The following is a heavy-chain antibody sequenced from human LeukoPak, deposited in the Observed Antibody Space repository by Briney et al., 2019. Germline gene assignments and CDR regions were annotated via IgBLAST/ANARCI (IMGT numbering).Heavy chain of an antibody. V-gene: IGHV3-53*01. CDR1: GFTVSSNY. Sequence: GGSLRLSCAASGFTVSSNYMSWVRQAPGEGLEWVSVIYSGGSTYYADSVKGRFTISRDNSKNTLYLQMNSLRAEDTAVYYCARGDDSSGYDAFDIWGQGTMVTVSS. CDR3: ARGDDSSGYDAFDI. CDR2: IYSGGST. J-gene: IGHJ3*02. D-gene: IGHD3-22*01.